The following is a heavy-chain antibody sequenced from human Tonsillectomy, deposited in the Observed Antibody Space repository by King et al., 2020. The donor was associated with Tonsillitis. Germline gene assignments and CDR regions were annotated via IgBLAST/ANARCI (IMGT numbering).Heavy chain of an antibody. CDR2: IYYSGST. J-gene: IGHJ5*02. CDR1: GGSISSTSYY. D-gene: IGHD3-22*01. CDR3: ARQASSGLNFAP. Sequence: QLQESGPGLVKPSETLSLTCTVSGGSISSTSYYWGWIRQPPGKGLEWIGSIYYSGSTYYNPSLKSRVTISVDTSKNQFSLRLRSVTAADTAVYYCARQASSGLNFAPWGQGTLVTVSS. V-gene: IGHV4-39*01.